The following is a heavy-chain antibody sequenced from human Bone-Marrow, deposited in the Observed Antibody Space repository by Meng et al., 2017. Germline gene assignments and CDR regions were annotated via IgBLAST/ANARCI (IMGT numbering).Heavy chain of an antibody. CDR3: ARKAGNCISTTCYSLDY. V-gene: IGHV1-69*05. J-gene: IGHJ4*02. CDR1: GGIFSNYV. CDR2: INAVFVTT. Sequence: SVKVSCKALGGIFSNYVIGWVRQAPGQGLEWMGGINAVFVTTNYAQKFQGRVTITTDESTSTVYMELPRLTSEDTAVYFCARKAGNCISTTCYSLDYWGQGKLVNGYS. D-gene: IGHD2-2*01.